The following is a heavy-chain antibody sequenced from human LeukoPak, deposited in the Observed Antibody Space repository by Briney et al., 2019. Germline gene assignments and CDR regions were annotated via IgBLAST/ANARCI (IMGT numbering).Heavy chain of an antibody. V-gene: IGHV3-53*01. Sequence: GGSLRLSCAASGFTVSINYMSWVRQAPGKGLEWVSVIYSGGNTYYADSVKGRFTISRDTSKNTLYLQMNSLRDEDTAVYYCAREAYCSSTSCSGGAFDIWGQGTMVTVSS. CDR2: IYSGGNT. J-gene: IGHJ3*02. D-gene: IGHD2-2*01. CDR3: AREAYCSSTSCSGGAFDI. CDR1: GFTVSINY.